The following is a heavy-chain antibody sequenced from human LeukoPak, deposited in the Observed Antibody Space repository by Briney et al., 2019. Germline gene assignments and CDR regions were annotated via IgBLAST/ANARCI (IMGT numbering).Heavy chain of an antibody. CDR2: IYYSGST. Sequence: SETLSLTCTVSGGSISSYYWSWIRQPPGKGLEWIGYIYYSGSTNYNPSLKSRVTISVDTSKNQFSLKLSSVTAADTAVYYCARVTGYIWNYGPFDCWGQGTLVTVSS. D-gene: IGHD1-7*01. CDR3: ARVTGYIWNYGPFDC. V-gene: IGHV4-59*01. J-gene: IGHJ4*02. CDR1: GGSISSYY.